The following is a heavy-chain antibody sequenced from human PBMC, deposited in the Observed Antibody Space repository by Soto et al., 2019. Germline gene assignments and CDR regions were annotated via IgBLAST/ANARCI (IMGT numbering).Heavy chain of an antibody. CDR2: MNHNSGNT. V-gene: IGHV1-8*01. Sequence: QVQLVQSGAEVKKPGASVKVSCKASGYTFSDYDIYWVRQATGQGLEWMGWMNHNSGNTGYAQKFQGRVTMTGDTSRSTAYMELSSLRAEDTAVYYCAREGSYGAFGFDPWGQGTLVTVSS. J-gene: IGHJ5*02. D-gene: IGHD5-18*01. CDR3: AREGSYGAFGFDP. CDR1: GYTFSDYD.